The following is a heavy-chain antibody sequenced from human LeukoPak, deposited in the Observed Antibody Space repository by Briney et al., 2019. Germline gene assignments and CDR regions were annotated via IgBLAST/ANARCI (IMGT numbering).Heavy chain of an antibody. CDR3: ARVGPRGDFDY. J-gene: IGHJ4*02. Sequence: SETLSLTCTVSGGSISSYYWSWIRQPPGKGLEWIGYIYYSGSTYYNPSLKSRVTISVDTSKNQFSLKLTSVTAADTAVYYCARVGPRGDFDYWGQGTLVTVSS. CDR1: GGSISSYY. CDR2: IYYSGST. D-gene: IGHD3-10*01. V-gene: IGHV4-59*08.